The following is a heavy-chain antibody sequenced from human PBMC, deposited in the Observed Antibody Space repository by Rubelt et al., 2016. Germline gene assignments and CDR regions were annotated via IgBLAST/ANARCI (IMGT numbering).Heavy chain of an antibody. CDR1: GFTFSSYS. CDR2: ISSSSGTI. CDR3: ASKLIVGANRGMDV. Sequence: GGSLRLSCAASGFTFSSYSMNWVRQAPGKGLEWVSYISSSSGTIYYADSVKGRFTISRDNSKNALYLQMNSLRAEDTAVYYCASKLIVGANRGMDVWGQGTTVTVSS. V-gene: IGHV3-48*01. D-gene: IGHD1-26*01. J-gene: IGHJ6*02.